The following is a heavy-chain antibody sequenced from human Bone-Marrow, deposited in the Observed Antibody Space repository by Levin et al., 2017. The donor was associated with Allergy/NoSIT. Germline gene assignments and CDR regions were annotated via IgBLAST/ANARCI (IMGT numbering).Heavy chain of an antibody. CDR2: ISSSSSYI. D-gene: IGHD2-8*01. J-gene: IGHJ4*02. Sequence: GGSLRLSCAASGFTFSSYSMNWVRQAPGKGLEWVSSISSSSSYIYYADSVKGRFTISRDNAKNSLYLQMNSLRAEDTAVYYCARDAHIPRVLKQPWIVLMVYAPYFDYWGQGTLVTVSS. CDR1: GFTFSSYS. V-gene: IGHV3-21*01. CDR3: ARDAHIPRVLKQPWIVLMVYAPYFDY.